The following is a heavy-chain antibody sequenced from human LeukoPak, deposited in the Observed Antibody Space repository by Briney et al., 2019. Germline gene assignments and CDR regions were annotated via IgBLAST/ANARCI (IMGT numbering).Heavy chain of an antibody. CDR2: ISYDGSNN. V-gene: IGHV3-30*04. Sequence: GGSLRLSCAVSEFTFSTYAMHWVRQAPGKGLEWVAVISYDGSNNYYTDSVKGRFTISRDNSKNTLYLQMNSLRAEDMAVYYCARDFTMAGNAFDIWGQGTMVTVSS. CDR1: EFTFSTYA. J-gene: IGHJ3*02. CDR3: ARDFTMAGNAFDI. D-gene: IGHD6-19*01.